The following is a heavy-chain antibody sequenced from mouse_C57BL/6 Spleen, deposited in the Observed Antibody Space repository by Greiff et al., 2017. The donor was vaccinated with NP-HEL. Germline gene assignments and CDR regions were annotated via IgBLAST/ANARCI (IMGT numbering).Heavy chain of an antibody. CDR2: ILPGSGST. CDR1: GYTFTGYW. V-gene: IGHV1-9*01. Sequence: VQLQQSGAELMKPGASVKLSCKATGYTFTGYWIEWVKQRPGHGLEWIGEILPGSGSTNYNEKFKGKATFTADTSYNTAYMQLSSLTTEDAAIYYCARRYYVRGGFAYWGQGTLVTVSA. D-gene: IGHD1-1*01. J-gene: IGHJ3*01. CDR3: ARRYYVRGGFAY.